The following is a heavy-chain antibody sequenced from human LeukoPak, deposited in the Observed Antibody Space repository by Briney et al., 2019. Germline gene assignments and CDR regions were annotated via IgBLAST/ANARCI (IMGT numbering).Heavy chain of an antibody. CDR3: ARLGAGGYSSSWYDWFDP. V-gene: IGHV4-39*01. D-gene: IGHD6-13*01. J-gene: IGHJ5*02. CDR2: IYYRGST. CDR1: GDSISSSSYY. Sequence: SETLSLTCTVSGDSISSSSYYWGWIRQPPGKGLEWIGSIYYRGSTYYNPSLKSRVTISVDTSKNQFSLKLSSVTAADTAVYYCARLGAGGYSSSWYDWFDPWGQGTLVTVSS.